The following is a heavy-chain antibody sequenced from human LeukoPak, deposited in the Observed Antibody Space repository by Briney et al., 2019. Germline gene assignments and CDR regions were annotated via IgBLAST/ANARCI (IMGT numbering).Heavy chain of an antibody. CDR3: AREDSSGFYLGVTDY. CDR1: GGSISSSSYY. CDR2: IYYSGST. J-gene: IGHJ4*02. Sequence: PSETLSLTCTVSGGSISSSSYYWGWIRQPPGKGLEWIGSIYYSGSTYYNPSLKSRVTISVDTSKNQFSLKLSSVTAADTAVYYCAREDSSGFYLGVTDYWGQGTLVTASS. D-gene: IGHD3-22*01. V-gene: IGHV4-39*07.